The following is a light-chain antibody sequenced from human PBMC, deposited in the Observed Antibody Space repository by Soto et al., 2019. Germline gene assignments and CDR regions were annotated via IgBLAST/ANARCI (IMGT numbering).Light chain of an antibody. Sequence: DIQMTQSPSSLSASVGERLTITCRASQSITTWLAWFQQKPGKAPKLLIYKASSLQSGVPSRFSASGSGTEFTLTISSLQPDDFATYYCQQYNSYPWSFGQGTKVDI. J-gene: IGKJ1*01. CDR1: QSITTW. CDR2: KAS. CDR3: QQYNSYPWS. V-gene: IGKV1-5*03.